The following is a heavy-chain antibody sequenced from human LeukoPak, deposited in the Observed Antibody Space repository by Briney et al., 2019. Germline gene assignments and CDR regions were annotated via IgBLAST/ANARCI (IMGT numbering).Heavy chain of an antibody. Sequence: KPSETLSLTCTVSGGSISSSSYYWSWIRQPPGKGLEWIGYIYYSGSTYYNPSLKSRVTISVDTSKNQFSLKLSSVTAADTAVYYCARAAPDYYDSSGYYPYYYYGMDVWGQGTTVTVSS. D-gene: IGHD3-22*01. CDR2: IYYSGST. CDR1: GGSISSSSYY. CDR3: ARAAPDYYDSSGYYPYYYYGMDV. J-gene: IGHJ6*02. V-gene: IGHV4-30-4*01.